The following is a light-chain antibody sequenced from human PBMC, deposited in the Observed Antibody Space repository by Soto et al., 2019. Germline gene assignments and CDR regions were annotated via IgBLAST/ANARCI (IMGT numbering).Light chain of an antibody. Sequence: QSALTQPASVSGSPGQSITISCTGTSSDVGGYHYVSWYQQHPGKAPKVMIYDVTDRPSGVSNRFSGSKSGDTASLTISGLQAEDEADYFCSSYTSSSTLVFGGGTKLT. V-gene: IGLV2-14*01. CDR1: SSDVGGYHY. CDR3: SSYTSSSTLV. CDR2: DVT. J-gene: IGLJ2*01.